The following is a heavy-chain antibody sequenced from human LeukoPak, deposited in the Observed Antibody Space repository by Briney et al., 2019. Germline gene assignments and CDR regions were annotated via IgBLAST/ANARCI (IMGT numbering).Heavy chain of an antibody. D-gene: IGHD4-17*01. CDR1: GGSFSGYY. Sequence: SETLSLTCAVYGGSFSGYYWSWIRQPPGKGLEWIGEINHSGSTNYNPSLKSRVTISVDTSKNQFSLKLSSVTAADTAVYYCAREYDYGDKRDYWGQGTLVTVSS. CDR3: AREYDYGDKRDY. CDR2: INHSGST. J-gene: IGHJ4*02. V-gene: IGHV4-34*01.